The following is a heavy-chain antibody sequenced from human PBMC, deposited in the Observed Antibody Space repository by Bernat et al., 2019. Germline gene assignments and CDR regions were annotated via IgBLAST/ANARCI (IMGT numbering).Heavy chain of an antibody. Sequence: QLQLQESGPGLVKPSETLSLTCTVSGGSISSSSYYWGWIRQPPGKGLEWIGSIYYSGSTYYNPSLKSRVTISVDTSKNQFSLKLSSVTAADTAVYYCASTLEVGATYYWGQGTLVTVPS. D-gene: IGHD1-26*01. V-gene: IGHV4-39*01. J-gene: IGHJ4*02. CDR2: IYYSGST. CDR1: GGSISSSSYY. CDR3: ASTLEVGATYY.